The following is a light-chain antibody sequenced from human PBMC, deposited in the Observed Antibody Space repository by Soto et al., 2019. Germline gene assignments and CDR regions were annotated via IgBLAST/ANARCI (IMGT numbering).Light chain of an antibody. V-gene: IGKV3-20*01. Sequence: EIVLTQSPGTLSLSPGERANLSCRASQSVSSIYLAWYQQKPGQAPRLLIYRAASRATGIPDRFSGSGSGTDFTLTISRLEPEDFAVYYCQQYGGSPPYTFGQGTKLEI. CDR3: QQYGGSPPYT. CDR1: QSVSSIY. CDR2: RAA. J-gene: IGKJ2*01.